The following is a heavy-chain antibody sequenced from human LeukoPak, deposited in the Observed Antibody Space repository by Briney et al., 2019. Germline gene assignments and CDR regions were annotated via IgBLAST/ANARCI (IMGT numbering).Heavy chain of an antibody. CDR3: ARDLGYCSSTSCFILDY. D-gene: IGHD2-2*03. J-gene: IGHJ4*02. V-gene: IGHV3-21*01. CDR1: GLTFSSYS. Sequence: PGGSLRLSCAASGLTFSSYSMNWVRQAPGKGLEWVSSISSSSSYIYYADSVKGRFTISRDNAKNSLYLQMNSLRAEDTAVYYCARDLGYCSSTSCFILDYWGQGTLVTVSS. CDR2: ISSSSSYI.